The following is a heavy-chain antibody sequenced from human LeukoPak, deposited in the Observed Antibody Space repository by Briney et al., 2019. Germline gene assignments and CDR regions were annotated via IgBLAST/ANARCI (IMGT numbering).Heavy chain of an antibody. Sequence: SETLSLTCTVSGGSISSYYWSWIRQPAGKGLEWIGRIYISGSTNYNPPLKSRVTISVDTSKNQFSLKLSSVTAADTAVYYCARHVDTAMVTWVDWGQGTLVTVSS. CDR3: ARHVDTAMVTWVD. CDR1: GGSISSYY. J-gene: IGHJ4*02. CDR2: IYISGST. D-gene: IGHD5-18*01. V-gene: IGHV4-4*07.